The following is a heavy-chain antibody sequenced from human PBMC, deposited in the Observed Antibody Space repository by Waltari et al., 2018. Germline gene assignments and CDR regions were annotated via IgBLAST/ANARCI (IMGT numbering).Heavy chain of an antibody. J-gene: IGHJ2*01. CDR2: SSWDGKNN. CDR1: GFSPSDKA. Sequence: QVQLVESGGGVVHPGKSLRLSCTASGFSPSDKAMHWIRQAPGKGLEWVTISSWDGKNNYYADSLKGRFTVSRDNSKNTLFLEMFGLTPDDTAMYYCARGPLRYFDLWGRGTLVSVSS. CDR3: ARGPLRYFDL. V-gene: IGHV3-30*03.